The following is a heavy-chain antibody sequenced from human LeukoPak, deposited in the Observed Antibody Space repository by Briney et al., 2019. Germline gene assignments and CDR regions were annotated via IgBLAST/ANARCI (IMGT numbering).Heavy chain of an antibody. V-gene: IGHV3-43*02. CDR1: GFTFDDYA. J-gene: IGHJ3*02. D-gene: IGHD5-12*01. CDR3: AKANLGDRWLRFMAFDI. Sequence: SGGSLRLSCAASGFTFDDYAMHWVRQAPGKGLEWVSLISGDGGSTYYADSVKGRFTISRDNSKNSLYLQMNSLRTEDTALYYCAKANLGDRWLRFMAFDIWGQGTMVTVSS. CDR2: ISGDGGST.